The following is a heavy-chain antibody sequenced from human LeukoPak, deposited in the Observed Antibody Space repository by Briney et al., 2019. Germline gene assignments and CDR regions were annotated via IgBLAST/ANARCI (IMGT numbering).Heavy chain of an antibody. CDR3: VREYHDISGYRHFDY. CDR1: GFTFSSYG. Sequence: GGSLRLSCAASGFTFSSYGMHWVRQAPGKGLEWVAVIWYDGSNKYYADSVKGRFTISRDNSKNTLYLQMNSLRAEDTAVYYCVREYHDISGYRHFDYWGQGTLVTVSS. D-gene: IGHD3-22*01. CDR2: IWYDGSNK. V-gene: IGHV3-33*01. J-gene: IGHJ4*02.